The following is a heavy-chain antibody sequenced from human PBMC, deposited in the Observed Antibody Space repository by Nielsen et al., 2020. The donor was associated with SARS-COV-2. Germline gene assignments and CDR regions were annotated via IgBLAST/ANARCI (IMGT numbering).Heavy chain of an antibody. CDR3: ARVKEQWLVQSYYFDS. Sequence: SETLSLTCTVSGGSVSSDGYYWSWIRQHPRKGLEWIGYIYYSGSTYYNPSLKSRVSISVDTSKNQFSLKLSSVTAADTAVYYCARVKEQWLVQSYYFDSWGQGTLVTVSS. D-gene: IGHD6-19*01. V-gene: IGHV4-31*03. CDR1: GGSVSSDGYY. CDR2: IYYSGST. J-gene: IGHJ4*02.